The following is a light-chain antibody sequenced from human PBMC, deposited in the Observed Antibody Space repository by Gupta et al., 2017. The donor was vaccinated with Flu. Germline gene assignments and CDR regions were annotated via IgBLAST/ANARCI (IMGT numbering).Light chain of an antibody. V-gene: IGKV1-39*01. CDR1: QRINTY. CDR2: AAS. Sequence: RGTIKCRASQRINTYLNWYQQKPGKAPNRLISAASTWRSGVPERFSGSGSGTDFTLTISGLQPEDVATYYCQQSYSRLPGTFGQGTKLEIK. CDR3: QQSYSRLPGT. J-gene: IGKJ2*01.